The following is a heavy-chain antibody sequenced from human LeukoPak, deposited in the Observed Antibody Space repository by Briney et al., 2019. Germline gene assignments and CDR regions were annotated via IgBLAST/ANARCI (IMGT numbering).Heavy chain of an antibody. D-gene: IGHD6-13*01. CDR3: ARGGYSSSWYHFGY. Sequence: GGSLRLSCAASGFTVSSNYMSWVRQAPGKGLEWVPVIYSGGTTNYADSVKGRFTISRDNSKNTLFLQMNSLRAEDTAVYYCARGGYSSSWYHFGYWGQGTLVTVSS. CDR1: GFTVSSNY. V-gene: IGHV3-53*01. J-gene: IGHJ4*02. CDR2: IYSGGTT.